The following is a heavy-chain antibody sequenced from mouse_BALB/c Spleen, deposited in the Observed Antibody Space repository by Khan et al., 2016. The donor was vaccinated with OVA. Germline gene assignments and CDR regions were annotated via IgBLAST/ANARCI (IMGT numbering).Heavy chain of an antibody. D-gene: IGHD2-14*01. CDR1: GYTFTTAG. J-gene: IGHJ4*01. CDR3: ARGGAAYYRNDGGAMEY. Sequence: QVQLKQSGPELKKPGETVRISCKASGYTFTTAGIQWVQKMPGKGLKWIGWINTHSGVPKYAEDFKGRIAFSLEISVRTAYLQITNLKNEDMATYFCARGGAAYYRNDGGAMEYWGQGTSVTVSS. CDR2: INTHSGVP. V-gene: IGHV9-4*02.